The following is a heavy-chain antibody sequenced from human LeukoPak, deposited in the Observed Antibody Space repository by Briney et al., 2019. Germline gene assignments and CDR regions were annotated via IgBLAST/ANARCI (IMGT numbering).Heavy chain of an antibody. Sequence: GGSLRLSCAASGFTFSSYAMHWVRQAPGKGLKWVAVISYDGSNKYYADSVKGRFTISRDNSKNTLYLQMNSLRAEDTAVYYCARGTKFHYYDSSGYYPPPDYWGQGTLVTVSS. CDR1: GFTFSSYA. CDR3: ARGTKFHYYDSSGYYPPPDY. CDR2: ISYDGSNK. V-gene: IGHV3-30*04. J-gene: IGHJ4*02. D-gene: IGHD3-22*01.